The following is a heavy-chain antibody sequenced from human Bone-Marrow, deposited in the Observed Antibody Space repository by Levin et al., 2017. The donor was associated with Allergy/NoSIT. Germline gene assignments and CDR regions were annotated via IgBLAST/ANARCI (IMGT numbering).Heavy chain of an antibody. CDR3: ARISGAYSGYDPGFDY. CDR2: IDWDDDK. J-gene: IGHJ4*02. V-gene: IGHV2-70*01. CDR1: GFSPSTTGMC. Sequence: SGPTLVKPTQTLTLTCTFSGFSPSTTGMCVSWIRQPPGKALEWLALIDWDDDKYYSTSLKTRLTIYKDTSKNQVVLTMTNMDPVDTATYYCARISGAYSGYDPGFDYWGQGTLVTVSS. D-gene: IGHD5-12*01.